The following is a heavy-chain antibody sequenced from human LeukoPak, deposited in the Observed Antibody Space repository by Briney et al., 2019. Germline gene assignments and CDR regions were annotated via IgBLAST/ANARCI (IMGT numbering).Heavy chain of an antibody. V-gene: IGHV1-18*01. D-gene: IGHD3-10*01. Sequence: GASVKVSCKASGYTFTSYGISWVRQAPGQGLEWMGWISAYNGNTNHAQKLQGRVTMTTDTSTSTAYMELRSLRSDDTAVYYCARGAGYYGSGSYYNEFDYWGQGTLVTVSS. CDR1: GYTFTSYG. CDR2: ISAYNGNT. J-gene: IGHJ4*02. CDR3: ARGAGYYGSGSYYNEFDY.